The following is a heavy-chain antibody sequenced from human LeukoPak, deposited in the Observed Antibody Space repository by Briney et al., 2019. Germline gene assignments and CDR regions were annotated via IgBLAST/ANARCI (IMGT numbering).Heavy chain of an antibody. Sequence: PGGSLRLSCAASGFIVGSYAMSWARQAPGKRLEWVSAISAGSGNTYYTDSVSGRFTISIDNSRNTLFMQMNSLRGDDTAVYYCARDRYDSDVYHWFAESWGQGTLVTVSP. CDR2: ISAGSGNT. V-gene: IGHV3-23*01. D-gene: IGHD3-22*01. J-gene: IGHJ5*02. CDR3: ARDRYDSDVYHWFAES. CDR1: GFIVGSYA.